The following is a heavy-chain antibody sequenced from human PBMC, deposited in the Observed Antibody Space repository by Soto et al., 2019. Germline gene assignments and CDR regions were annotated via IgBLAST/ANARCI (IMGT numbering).Heavy chain of an antibody. J-gene: IGHJ4*02. CDR2: FISVYRTL. CDR1: GGSFGKSA. D-gene: IGHD3-3*01. Sequence: SVKVSCKASGGSFGKSAINWVRQTPGQGLEWLGGFISVYRTLNYAQKFQGRVTITADESTGTAYMTLSSLASDDTAVYYCATGVIWIGYFTVDSWGQGTRVTVSS. V-gene: IGHV1-69*13. CDR3: ATGVIWIGYFTVDS.